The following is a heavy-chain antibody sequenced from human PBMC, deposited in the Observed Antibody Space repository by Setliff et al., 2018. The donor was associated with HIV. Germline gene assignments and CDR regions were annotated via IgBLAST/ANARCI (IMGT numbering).Heavy chain of an antibody. D-gene: IGHD5-18*01. CDR3: ARVPRQLLKGAAAYFDY. CDR2: IYYSGST. CDR1: GGSISSGSYY. Sequence: SETLSLTCTVSGGSISSGSYYWTWIRQPAGKGLEWIGYIYYSGSTNYNPSLKSRVTISVDTSKNQFSLRLSSVTAADTAVYYCARVPRQLLKGAAAYFDYWGQGILVTVSS. J-gene: IGHJ4*02. V-gene: IGHV4-61*10.